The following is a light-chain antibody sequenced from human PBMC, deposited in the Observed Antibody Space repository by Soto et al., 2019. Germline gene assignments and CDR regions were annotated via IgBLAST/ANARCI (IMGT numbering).Light chain of an antibody. J-gene: IGKJ4*01. CDR3: QQYIDYPLT. CDR2: DAS. Sequence: AIQLTQSPSSLSASVGDRVTISCRASQGLSSALVWYQQKPGKPPKLLIYDASTLENEVPARFSGSGSGTDFTLTSSRMQPEDVGIYYCQQYIDYPLTFGGGTTVDI. CDR1: QGLSSA. V-gene: IGKV1D-13*01.